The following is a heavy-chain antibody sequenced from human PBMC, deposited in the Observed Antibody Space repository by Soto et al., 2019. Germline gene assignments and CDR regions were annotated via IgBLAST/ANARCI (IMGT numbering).Heavy chain of an antibody. CDR1: GFSLSTTAVG. Sequence: QVTLKESGPTLVKPTQTLTLTCTFSGFSLSTTAVGVGWIRQPPGRALEWLAVIYWDDDKRYSPSLKSRLTITTDTSKNQVVLTMTNMDRVDTGTYYCAHIAYAWVLGGFDYWVQGTLVTVSS. J-gene: IGHJ4*02. CDR2: IYWDDDK. V-gene: IGHV2-5*02. CDR3: AHIAYAWVLGGFDY. D-gene: IGHD3-16*01.